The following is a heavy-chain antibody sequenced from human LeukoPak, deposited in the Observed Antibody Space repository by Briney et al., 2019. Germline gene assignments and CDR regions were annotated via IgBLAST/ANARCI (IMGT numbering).Heavy chain of an antibody. Sequence: SETLSLTCAVSGYSVGSGYYCGWIRQPPGKGLEWIGSIFYSESAYHNPSLRSRVTISLDTSKNQFSLNLRSATAADTAVYYCASSSWSGSYFDYWGQGTLVTVSS. V-gene: IGHV4-38-2*01. CDR2: IFYSESA. CDR1: GYSVGSGYY. CDR3: ASSSWSGSYFDY. D-gene: IGHD6-13*01. J-gene: IGHJ4*02.